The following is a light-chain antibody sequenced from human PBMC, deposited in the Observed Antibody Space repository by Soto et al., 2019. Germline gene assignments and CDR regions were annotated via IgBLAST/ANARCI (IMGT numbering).Light chain of an antibody. Sequence: LTQPASVSGSPGQSIAISCSGSSSDLGIYNYVSWYQQHPGKVPKLIIFEVTNRPSGVSNRFSGSKSGNTASLTISGLQAEDEADYYCSSYTNSSTRVLGNGTKVTV. CDR3: SSYTNSSTRV. CDR1: SSDLGIYNY. J-gene: IGLJ1*01. CDR2: EVT. V-gene: IGLV2-14*01.